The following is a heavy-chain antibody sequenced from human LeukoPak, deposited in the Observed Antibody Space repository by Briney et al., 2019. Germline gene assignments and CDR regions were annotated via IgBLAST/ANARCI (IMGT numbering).Heavy chain of an antibody. CDR1: GYTFTSYH. CDR3: ARDPPNYYGSGSYFNDNY. J-gene: IGHJ4*02. D-gene: IGHD3-10*01. Sequence: GASVKVSCKASGYTFTSYHMHWVRQAPGQGLEWMGLINPSGGSTSYAQKFQGRVTMTRDTSTSTVYMELSSLRSEDTAVYYCARDPPNYYGSGSYFNDNYWGQGTLVTVSS. V-gene: IGHV1-46*01. CDR2: INPSGGST.